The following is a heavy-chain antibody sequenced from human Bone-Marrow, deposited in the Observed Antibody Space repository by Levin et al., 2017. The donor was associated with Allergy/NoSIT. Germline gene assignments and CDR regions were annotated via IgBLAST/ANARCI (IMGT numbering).Heavy chain of an antibody. CDR2: IYHSGST. V-gene: IGHV4-59*02. CDR3: ARDSGAGALDY. CDR1: GGSVSAYQ. Sequence: PSETLSLTCTVSGGSVSAYQWAWIRQPPGKGLEWIGHIYHSGSTTYNPSLKSRVTLSIDTPKNQFFLNVSSVTAADTAVYYCARDSGAGALDYWGQGTLATVSS. D-gene: IGHD1-26*01. J-gene: IGHJ4*02.